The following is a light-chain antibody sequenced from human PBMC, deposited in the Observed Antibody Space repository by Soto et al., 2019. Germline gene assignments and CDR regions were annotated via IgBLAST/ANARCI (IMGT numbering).Light chain of an antibody. CDR3: QQYKSWPIT. CDR2: GAS. J-gene: IGKJ5*01. V-gene: IGKV3D-15*01. Sequence: EIVMTQSPATLSVSPGESATLTFGASQSINSYLSLYVQKPGQAPRRVVYGASTWATGVPPRFTGSGSGTEFTLTISVLQSEDFAVYYCQQYKSWPITFGQGTRPENK. CDR1: QSINSY.